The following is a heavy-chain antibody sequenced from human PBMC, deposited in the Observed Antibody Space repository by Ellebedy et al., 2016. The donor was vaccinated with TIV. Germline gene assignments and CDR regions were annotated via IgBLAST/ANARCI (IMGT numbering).Heavy chain of an antibody. V-gene: IGHV3-15*01. CDR2: IKSKTDGGTT. Sequence: GESLKISXAASGFPFSVFAMSWVRQAPGKGLEWVGRIKSKTDGGTTDYAAPVKGRFTISRDDSKNTLYLQMNSLKTEDTAVYYCSVWFDPWGQGTLVTVSS. CDR1: GFPFSVFA. J-gene: IGHJ5*02. CDR3: SVWFDP.